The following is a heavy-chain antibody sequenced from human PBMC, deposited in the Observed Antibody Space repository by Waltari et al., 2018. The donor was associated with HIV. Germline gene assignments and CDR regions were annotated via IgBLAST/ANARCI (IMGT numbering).Heavy chain of an antibody. D-gene: IGHD2-15*01. V-gene: IGHV1-2*02. CDR1: GYTFTRYY. CDR2: INPNSGGS. J-gene: IGHJ1*01. CDR3: ADCNGGNCYPEH. Sequence: QVQLVQSGAEVKQTGASVKVSCKASGYTFTRYYLHWVRQAPGQGLDWMGWINPNSGGSNYAQKFQGRVTMTRDTSINTVYLELSRLRSDDAAVYYCADCNGGNCYPEHWGQGTLVTVSS.